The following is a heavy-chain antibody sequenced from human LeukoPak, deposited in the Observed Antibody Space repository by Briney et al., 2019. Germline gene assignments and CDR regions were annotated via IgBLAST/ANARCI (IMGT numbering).Heavy chain of an antibody. CDR2: IIPIFGTV. CDR3: ASHFGVRPFDY. V-gene: IGHV1-69*01. D-gene: IGHD3-10*01. Sequence: GASVKVSCKASGGTFSSYAISWVRQAPGQGLEWMGGIIPIFGTVNYAQKFQGRVTITADESTSTAYMELSSLRSEDTAVYYCASHFGVRPFDYWGQGTLVTVSS. CDR1: GGTFSSYA. J-gene: IGHJ4*02.